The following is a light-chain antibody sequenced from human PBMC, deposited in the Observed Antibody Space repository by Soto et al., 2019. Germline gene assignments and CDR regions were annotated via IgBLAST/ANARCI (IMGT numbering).Light chain of an antibody. J-gene: IGLJ2*01. Sequence: QSALTQPPSASGSPGQSVTISCTGSNNDIGGYTYVSWYQQLPGKAPKLIIYEGSKRPSGVSYRFSASKSGNTASLTISGLQAEDEADYYCCSYASSNTPVVFGGGTKLTVL. CDR3: CSYASSNTPVV. CDR1: NNDIGGYTY. CDR2: EGS. V-gene: IGLV2-8*01.